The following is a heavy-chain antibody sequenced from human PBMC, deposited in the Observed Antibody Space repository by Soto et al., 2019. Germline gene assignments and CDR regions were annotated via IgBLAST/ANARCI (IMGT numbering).Heavy chain of an antibody. Sequence: PSETLSLTCTVSGASISSGGYSWSWIRQHPGKGLEWIGSIYYSGSTYYNPSLKSRLTISIDTSKNQFSLKLSSVTAADTAVYYCARGDILTGYHDYWGQGTLVTVSS. J-gene: IGHJ4*02. CDR1: GASISSGGYS. V-gene: IGHV4-31*03. CDR2: IYYSGST. D-gene: IGHD3-9*01. CDR3: ARGDILTGYHDY.